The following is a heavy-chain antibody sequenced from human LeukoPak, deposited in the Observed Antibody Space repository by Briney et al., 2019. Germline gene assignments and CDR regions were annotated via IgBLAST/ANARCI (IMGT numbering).Heavy chain of an antibody. D-gene: IGHD4-17*01. J-gene: IGHJ2*01. Sequence: ASVKVSCKASGYTFTSYGISWVRQAPGQGLEWMGWISAYNGNTNYAQKLQGRVTMTTDTSTSTAYMELRSLRSDDTAVYYCARQWATVTTSLDWYFDLWGRGTLVTVSS. CDR1: GYTFTSYG. CDR3: ARQWATVTTSLDWYFDL. CDR2: ISAYNGNT. V-gene: IGHV1-18*01.